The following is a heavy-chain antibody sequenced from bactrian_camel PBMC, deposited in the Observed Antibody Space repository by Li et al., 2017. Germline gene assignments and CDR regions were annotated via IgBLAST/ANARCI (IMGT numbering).Heavy chain of an antibody. Sequence: VQLVESGGGSVEAGGSLTLSCGFSGEKYCNADMSWYRQAPGKGLEWVSTINSAGGTTYYAESMKGRFTASKDNAKNTLYLQMDRLKLEDTAMYYCGTSTGDECEFRIWAGYWGQGTQVTVS. D-gene: IGHD7*01. CDR3: GTSTGDECEFRIWAGY. J-gene: IGHJ4*01. CDR2: INSAGGTT. CDR1: GEKYCNAD. V-gene: IGHV3S40*01.